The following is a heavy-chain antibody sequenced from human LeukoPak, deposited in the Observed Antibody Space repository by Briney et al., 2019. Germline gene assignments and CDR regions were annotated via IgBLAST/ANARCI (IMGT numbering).Heavy chain of an antibody. J-gene: IGHJ4*02. CDR2: IIPIFGTA. CDR1: GCTFSSYA. D-gene: IGHD6-6*01. V-gene: IGHV1-69*05. Sequence: SVKVSCKASGCTFSSYAISWVRQAPGQGLEWMGRIIPIFGTANYAQTFQGRVTITTDESTSTAYMELSSLRSEDTAVYYCARDAQYSSSSAYFDYWGQGTLVTVSS. CDR3: ARDAQYSSSSAYFDY.